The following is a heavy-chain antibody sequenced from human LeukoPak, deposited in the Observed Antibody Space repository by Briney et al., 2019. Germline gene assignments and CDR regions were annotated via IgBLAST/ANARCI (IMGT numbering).Heavy chain of an antibody. CDR3: ARLYGGNPTGAFDI. D-gene: IGHD4-23*01. J-gene: IGHJ3*02. CDR2: IYSGGCT. V-gene: IGHV3-53*01. CDR1: GFTVSSNY. Sequence: GGSLRLSCAASGFTVSSNYMSWVRQAPGKGLEWVSVIYSGGCTYYADSVKGRFTISRDNSKNTLYLQMNSLRAEDTAVYYCARLYGGNPTGAFDIWGQGTMVTVSS.